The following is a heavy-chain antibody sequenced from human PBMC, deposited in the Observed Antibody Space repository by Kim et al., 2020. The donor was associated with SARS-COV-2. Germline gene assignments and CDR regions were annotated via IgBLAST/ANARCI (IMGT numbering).Heavy chain of an antibody. V-gene: IGHV3-48*02. D-gene: IGHD3-10*01. J-gene: IGHJ6*02. CDR3: ARWRFGDLRRNNYYPMDV. CDR2: ISSSSSKI. CDR1: GVKFSSYS. Sequence: GGSLRLSCADSGVKFSSYSMNWVRQAPGKGLEWVSYISSSSSKIHYADSVKGRFTISRDNVKKFLYLQMDSLRDEDSAVYYCARWRFGDLRRNNYYPMDVWGHGTTVIVSS.